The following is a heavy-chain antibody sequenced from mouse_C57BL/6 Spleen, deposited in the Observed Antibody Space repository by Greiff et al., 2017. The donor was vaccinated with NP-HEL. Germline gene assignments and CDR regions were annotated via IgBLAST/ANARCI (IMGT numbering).Heavy chain of an antibody. CDR1: GYTFTDYE. D-gene: IGHD1-1*01. J-gene: IGHJ2*01. CDR3: TRGHYGSRNFDY. Sequence: QVQLQQSGAELVRPGASVTLSCKASGYTFTDYEMHWVKQTPVHGLEWIGAIDPETGGTAYNQKFKGKAILTADKSSSTAYMELRSLTSEESAVYYCTRGHYGSRNFDYWGQGTTLTVSS. CDR2: IDPETGGT. V-gene: IGHV1-15*01.